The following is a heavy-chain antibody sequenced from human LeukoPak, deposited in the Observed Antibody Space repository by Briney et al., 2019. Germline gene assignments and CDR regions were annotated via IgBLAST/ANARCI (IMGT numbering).Heavy chain of an antibody. CDR2: IYSSGST. CDR3: ARDKSSGWRSFDY. V-gene: IGHV4-39*07. CDR1: GASISSGSNY. J-gene: IGHJ4*02. D-gene: IGHD6-19*01. Sequence: PSETLSLTCSVSGASISSGSNYWGWIRQPPGKTLEWIGSIYSSGSTYYNPSLKSRVIIIIDTPKNHFSLTLSSVTAADTAVYYCARDKSSGWRSFDYWGQGTLVTVSS.